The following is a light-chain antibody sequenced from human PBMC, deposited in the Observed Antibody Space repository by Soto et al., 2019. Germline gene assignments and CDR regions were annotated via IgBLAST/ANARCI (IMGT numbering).Light chain of an antibody. Sequence: QSVLTQPASVSGSPGQSITISCTGTSSDVGIYNTVSWYQQYPGEAPKLLIYEVRYRSSGVSDRFSGSKSGNTASLTISGLPTEDEADYYCSSSTSSSTYVFGPGTKLTVL. J-gene: IGLJ1*01. V-gene: IGLV2-14*01. CDR2: EVR. CDR1: SSDVGIYNT. CDR3: SSSTSSSTYV.